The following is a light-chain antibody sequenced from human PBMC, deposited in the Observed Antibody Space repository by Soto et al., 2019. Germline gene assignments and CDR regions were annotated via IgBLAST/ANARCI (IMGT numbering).Light chain of an antibody. CDR2: KAS. J-gene: IGKJ1*01. CDR3: QQYNTYSRT. Sequence: DIQMTQSPSTLSASVGDRVTITCRASQSISNWLAWYQQRPGKAPKLQIYKASSLEGGVPSRFSGSGSGTEFTLTISSLQPDDFATYYCQQYNTYSRTFGQGTKVEIK. V-gene: IGKV1-5*03. CDR1: QSISNW.